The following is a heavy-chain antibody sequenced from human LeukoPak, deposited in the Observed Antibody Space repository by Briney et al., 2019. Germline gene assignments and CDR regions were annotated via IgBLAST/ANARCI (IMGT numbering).Heavy chain of an antibody. Sequence: GGSLRLSCVGSGFTFSTYWMSWVRQAPGKGLEWVANIMQDESEKNYVDSVKGRFTISRDNAKNSLYLQMNSLRAEDTAVYYCAREVYSSSRPADAFDIWGQGTVVTVSS. CDR1: GFTFSTYW. D-gene: IGHD6-13*01. J-gene: IGHJ3*02. V-gene: IGHV3-7*01. CDR3: AREVYSSSRPADAFDI. CDR2: IMQDESEK.